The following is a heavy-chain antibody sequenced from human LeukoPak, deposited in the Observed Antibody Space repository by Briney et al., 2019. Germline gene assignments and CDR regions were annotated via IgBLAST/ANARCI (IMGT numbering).Heavy chain of an antibody. V-gene: IGHV3-9*01. CDR1: GFTFDDYA. Sequence: PGRSLRLSCAASGFTFDDYAMHWVRQAPGNGLEWVSGISWNSGSIGYADSVKGRFTISRDNAKNSLYLQMNSLRAEDTALYYCAKTEDIVVVPAVIQPIGYFDLWGRGTLVTVSS. D-gene: IGHD2-2*01. J-gene: IGHJ2*01. CDR3: AKTEDIVVVPAVIQPIGYFDL. CDR2: ISWNSGSI.